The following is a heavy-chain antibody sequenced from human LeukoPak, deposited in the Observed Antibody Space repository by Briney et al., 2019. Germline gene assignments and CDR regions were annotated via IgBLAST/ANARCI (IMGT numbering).Heavy chain of an antibody. Sequence: GGSLRLSCVVSGFTFSSYGMHWVRQAPGKGLEWVAVISYDGSNKYYADSVKGRFTISRDNSKNTLYLQMNSLRAEDTAVYYCAKGYSSSWYFDYWGQGTLVTVSS. D-gene: IGHD6-13*01. V-gene: IGHV3-30*18. CDR2: ISYDGSNK. CDR3: AKGYSSSWYFDY. CDR1: GFTFSSYG. J-gene: IGHJ4*02.